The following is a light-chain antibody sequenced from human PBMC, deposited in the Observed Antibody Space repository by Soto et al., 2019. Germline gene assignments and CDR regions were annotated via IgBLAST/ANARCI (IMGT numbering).Light chain of an antibody. CDR2: NDD. J-gene: IGLJ3*02. Sequence: QAVVTQPPSASGTPGQRVTVSCSGSNSNIGSNLVYWYQQLPGAAPKFVIYNDDQRPSGVPDRFSASKSGTSASLAISGLRSEDEADYYCGAWDDSLSAWVFGGGTKLT. CDR1: NSNIGSNL. CDR3: GAWDDSLSAWV. V-gene: IGLV1-47*02.